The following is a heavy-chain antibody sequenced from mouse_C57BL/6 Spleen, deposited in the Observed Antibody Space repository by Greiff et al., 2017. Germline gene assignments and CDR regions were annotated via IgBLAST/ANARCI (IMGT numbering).Heavy chain of an antibody. J-gene: IGHJ1*03. CDR2: IYPGDGDT. V-gene: IGHV1-82*01. CDR1: GYAFSSSW. Sequence: VKLVESGPELVKPGASVKISCKASGYAFSSSWMNWVKQRPGQGLEWIGRIYPGDGDTNYNGKFKGKATLTADTSSSTAYMHLSSLTSEDSAVYVCERGYGYFDVWGTGTTVTVSS. CDR3: ERGYGYFDV.